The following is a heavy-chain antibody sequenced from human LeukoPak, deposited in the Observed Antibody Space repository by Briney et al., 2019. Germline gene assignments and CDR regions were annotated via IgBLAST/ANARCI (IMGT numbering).Heavy chain of an antibody. Sequence: PGGSLRLSCAASGFTFDDYAMHWVRQAPGKGLEWVSGISWNSGSIGYADSVKGRFTISRDNAKNSLYLQMNSLRAEDTALYYCASFDLNHNQNAFDIWGQGTMVTVSS. CDR1: GFTFDDYA. V-gene: IGHV3-9*01. J-gene: IGHJ3*02. CDR2: ISWNSGSI. D-gene: IGHD3-9*01. CDR3: ASFDLNHNQNAFDI.